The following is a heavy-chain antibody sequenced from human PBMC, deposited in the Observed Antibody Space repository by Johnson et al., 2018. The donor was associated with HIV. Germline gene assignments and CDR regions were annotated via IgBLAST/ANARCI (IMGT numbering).Heavy chain of an antibody. CDR1: GFTVSSNY. J-gene: IGHJ3*02. CDR2: IKSKTDGGTT. Sequence: VQLVESGGGLVQPGGSLRLSCAASGFTVSSNYMSWVRQAPGKGLEWVGRIKSKTDGGTTDYAAPVKGRFTISRDDSKNTLYLQMNSLKTEDTAVYYCTTDRGGEIAVAGPDAFDIWGQGTMVTVSS. V-gene: IGHV3-15*01. D-gene: IGHD6-19*01. CDR3: TTDRGGEIAVAGPDAFDI.